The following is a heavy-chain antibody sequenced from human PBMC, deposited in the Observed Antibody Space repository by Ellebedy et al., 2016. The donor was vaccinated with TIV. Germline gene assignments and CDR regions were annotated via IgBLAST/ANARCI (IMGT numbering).Heavy chain of an antibody. CDR1: GFTFSGYA. CDR2: VAIDENEQ. CDR3: AKEDGGNTQIDY. Sequence: GESLKISXTASGFTFSGYAMHWVRQAPGAGLEWVAAVAIDENEQHYRDSVKGRFTISRDNSKNTVYLQMNSLRPEDTAVYYCAKEDGGNTQIDYWGQGTLVTVSS. J-gene: IGHJ4*02. V-gene: IGHV3-30*18. D-gene: IGHD4-23*01.